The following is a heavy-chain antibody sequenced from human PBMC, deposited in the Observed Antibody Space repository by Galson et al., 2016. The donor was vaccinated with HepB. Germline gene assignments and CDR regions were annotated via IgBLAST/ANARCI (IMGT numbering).Heavy chain of an antibody. CDR3: AKGVEVPGFDS. Sequence: SLRLSCAASGFTFSNYAIHWVRQAPGKGLEYVSAISNNADKTSYADSVKGRFTISRDNSKNTLYLQMNSLRPEDTAVYYCAKGVEVPGFDSWGQGTLVAVSS. V-gene: IGHV3-64D*06. CDR2: ISNNADKT. CDR1: GFTFSNYA. D-gene: IGHD2-2*01. J-gene: IGHJ5*01.